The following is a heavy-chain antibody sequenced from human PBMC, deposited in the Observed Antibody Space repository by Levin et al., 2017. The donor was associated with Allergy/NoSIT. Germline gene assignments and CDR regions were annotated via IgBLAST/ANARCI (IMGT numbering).Heavy chain of an antibody. CDR1: GFTFSNYA. D-gene: IGHD2/OR15-2a*01. Sequence: LSLTCAASGFTFSNYAMYWVRQAPGKGLEWVALISYDGSNKYYADSVKGRFTIFRDNSKNTLYLQMNSLRTEDTAIYYCARDNNFDYWGQGTLVTVSS. CDR2: ISYDGSNK. V-gene: IGHV3-30-3*01. CDR3: ARDNNFDY. J-gene: IGHJ4*02.